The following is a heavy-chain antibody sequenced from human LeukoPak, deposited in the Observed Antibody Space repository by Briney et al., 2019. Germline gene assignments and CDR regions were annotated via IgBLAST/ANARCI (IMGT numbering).Heavy chain of an antibody. CDR3: ARVRGSGSLDY. CDR2: VKQDGSEK. Sequence: GGSLRLSCAASGFTFSSYWMNWVRRAPGKGLEWVANVKQDGSEKYYVDSVKGRFTISRDNAKNSLYLQMNSLRAEDTAVYYCARVRGSGSLDYWGQGTLVTVSS. J-gene: IGHJ4*02. V-gene: IGHV3-7*01. D-gene: IGHD1-26*01. CDR1: GFTFSSYW.